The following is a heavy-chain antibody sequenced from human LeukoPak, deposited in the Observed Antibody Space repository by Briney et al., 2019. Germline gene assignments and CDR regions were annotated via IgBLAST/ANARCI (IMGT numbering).Heavy chain of an antibody. CDR3: ARDAVGSSAQGNYYFDY. J-gene: IGHJ4*02. Sequence: ASVKVSCKASGYTFTSYGLSWVRQAPGQGLEWMGWINTNTGNPTYAQGFTGRFVFSLDTSVSTAYLQISSLKAEDTAVYYCARDAVGSSAQGNYYFDYWGQGTLVTVSS. V-gene: IGHV7-4-1*02. CDR1: GYTFTSYG. CDR2: INTNTGNP. D-gene: IGHD2-2*01.